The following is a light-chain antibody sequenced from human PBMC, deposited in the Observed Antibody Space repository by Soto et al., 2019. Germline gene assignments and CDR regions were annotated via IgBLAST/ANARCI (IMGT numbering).Light chain of an antibody. V-gene: IGLV3-1*01. CDR1: KLGDRY. CDR2: QDK. Sequence: SYELTQPPSVSVSPGQTANIPCSGDKLGDRYTSWYQQKPGQSPLMIMYQDKKRPAGIPERFSGSKSGNTATRTISGTQSMDEADYFCQAWDSTTVVFGGGTKLTVL. J-gene: IGLJ2*01. CDR3: QAWDSTTVV.